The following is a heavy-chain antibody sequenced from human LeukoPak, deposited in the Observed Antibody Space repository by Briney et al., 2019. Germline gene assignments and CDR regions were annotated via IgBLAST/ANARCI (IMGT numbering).Heavy chain of an antibody. Sequence: SETLSLTCTVSGGSISNYYWSWIRQPPGKGLEWIGYIYYNGTTNYNPSLKSRLTISLNTSKKQFSLNLSSVTAADTAVYYCAKLTDDAFDIWGQGTMVTVSS. J-gene: IGHJ3*02. CDR1: GGSISNYY. V-gene: IGHV4-59*12. CDR3: AKLTDDAFDI. CDR2: IYYNGTT. D-gene: IGHD1-7*01.